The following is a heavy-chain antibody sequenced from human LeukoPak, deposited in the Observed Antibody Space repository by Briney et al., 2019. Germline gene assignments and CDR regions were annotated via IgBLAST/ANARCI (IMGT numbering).Heavy chain of an antibody. D-gene: IGHD2/OR15-2a*01. Sequence: PSQTLSLTCTVSGGSITSGSYFRSWIRQPAGKGLEWIGRIYTSGSTNYNPSLKSRVTILVDTSKNQFSLKLSSVTAADTAVYYCARDERDSSPGAFDIWGQGTMVTVSS. CDR3: ARDERDSSPGAFDI. CDR1: GGSITSGSYF. CDR2: IYTSGST. J-gene: IGHJ3*02. V-gene: IGHV4-61*02.